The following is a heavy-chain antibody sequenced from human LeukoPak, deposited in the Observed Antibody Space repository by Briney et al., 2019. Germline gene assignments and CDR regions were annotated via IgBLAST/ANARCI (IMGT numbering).Heavy chain of an antibody. J-gene: IGHJ4*02. CDR2: IKGDGIST. Sequence: GGSLRLSCAASGFDFSSNWMHWVRHAPGQGLVWVSRIKGDGISTNYADSVKGRFTISRDIAKNTLYLQMNNLRAEDTATYYCAKDYCRGGNCPLPFFDSWGQGTLVTVSS. V-gene: IGHV3-74*01. CDR1: GFDFSSNW. CDR3: AKDYCRGGNCPLPFFDS. D-gene: IGHD2-15*01.